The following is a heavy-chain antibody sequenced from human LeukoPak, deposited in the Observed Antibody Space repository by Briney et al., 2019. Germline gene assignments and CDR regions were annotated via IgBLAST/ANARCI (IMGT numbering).Heavy chain of an antibody. CDR2: IYYSGST. V-gene: IGHV4-31*03. Sequence: PSQTLSLTCTVSGGSISSGGYYWSWIRQHPGKGLEWNGYIYYSGSTYYNPSLKSRVTISVDTSKNQFSLKLSSVTAADTAVYYCARACSGGSCNLRDYYYYGMDVWGQGTTVTVSS. CDR3: ARACSGGSCNLRDYYYYGMDV. CDR1: GGSISSGGYY. J-gene: IGHJ6*02. D-gene: IGHD2-15*01.